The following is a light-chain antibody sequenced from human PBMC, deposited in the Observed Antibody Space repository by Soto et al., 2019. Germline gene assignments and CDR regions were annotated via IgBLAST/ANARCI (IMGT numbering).Light chain of an antibody. J-gene: IGLJ1*01. CDR3: ISYTDRQSYL. CDR1: SSDIGSYDH. CDR2: AVS. V-gene: IGLV2-14*03. Sequence: QSALTQPASESGTTGQSITISCSGTSSDIGSYDHVAWYQQFPGKSPKLIIYAVSDRPSGVSDRFSGSKSGISASLTISGLQTEDEADYYCISYTDRQSYLFGTGTKVTVL.